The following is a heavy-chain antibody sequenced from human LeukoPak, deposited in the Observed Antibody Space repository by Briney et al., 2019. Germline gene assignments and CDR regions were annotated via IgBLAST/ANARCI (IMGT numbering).Heavy chain of an antibody. D-gene: IGHD6-19*01. V-gene: IGHV1-69*04. CDR1: GGTFSSYA. Sequence: VASVKVSCKASGGTFSSYAISWVRQAPGQGLEWMGRIIPILGIANYAQKFQGRVTITADKPTSTAYMELSSLRSEDTAVYYCARVVAVAGTSIGYFDYWGQGTLVTVSS. J-gene: IGHJ4*02. CDR3: ARVVAVAGTSIGYFDY. CDR2: IIPILGIA.